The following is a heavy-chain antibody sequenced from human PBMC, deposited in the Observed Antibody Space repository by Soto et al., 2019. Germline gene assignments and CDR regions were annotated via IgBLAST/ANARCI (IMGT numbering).Heavy chain of an antibody. CDR1: GYIFTDFF. CDR2: IKTNDGDT. D-gene: IGHD3-16*01. J-gene: IGHJ4*02. V-gene: IGHV1-2*02. Sequence: QVQLVQSGAEVRKPGASVKVSCKASGYIFTDFFIHWIRQAPGQGLEWLGWIKTNDGDTEFSQRFLGRVFPTRATSTKTVYMEMTGLTPNDTAVYYCGTVPAPGRPTYTFFWGQGSLVTVST. CDR3: GTVPAPGRPTYTFF.